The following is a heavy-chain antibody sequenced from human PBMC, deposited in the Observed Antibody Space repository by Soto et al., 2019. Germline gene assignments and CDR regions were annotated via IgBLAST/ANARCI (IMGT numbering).Heavy chain of an antibody. CDR2: INPSGGST. CDR1: GYTFTSYY. CDR3: ARDYYDSSGYYLRGAFDI. D-gene: IGHD3-22*01. V-gene: IGHV1-46*01. Sequence: QVQLVQSGAEVKKPGASVKVSCKASGYTFTSYYMHWVRQAPGQGLEWMGIINPSGGSTSYAQKLQGRVTMTRATSTRTVYMELSSLRSEDTAVYYCARDYYDSSGYYLRGAFDIWGQGTMVTVSS. J-gene: IGHJ3*02.